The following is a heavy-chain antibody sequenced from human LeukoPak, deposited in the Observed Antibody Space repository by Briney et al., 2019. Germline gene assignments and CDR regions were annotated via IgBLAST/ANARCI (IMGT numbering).Heavy chain of an antibody. J-gene: IGHJ4*02. CDR1: GYTLTELS. CDR2: FDPEDGET. V-gene: IGHV1-24*01. CDR3: ATAPYGDYRVPFDY. Sequence: ASVKVSCKVSGYTLTELSMHWVRQAPGKGLEWMGGFDPEDGETIYAQKFQGRVTMTEDTSTDTAYVELSSLRSEDTAVYYCATAPYGDYRVPFDYWGQGTLVTVSS. D-gene: IGHD4-17*01.